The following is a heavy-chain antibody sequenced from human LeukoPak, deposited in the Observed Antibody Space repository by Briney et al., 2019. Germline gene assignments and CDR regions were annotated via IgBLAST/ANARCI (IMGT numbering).Heavy chain of an antibody. D-gene: IGHD5-24*01. V-gene: IGHV1-8*02. CDR1: GGTFSSYL. J-gene: IGHJ4*02. CDR2: MNPNSGDT. Sequence: ASVKVSCKASGGTFSSYLISWVRQAPGQGLECMGWMNPNSGDTGYAQNFQGRVTMTRDTSISTAYMELSSLRSEDTAVYYCARTPRNGYIEGYWGQGTLVTVSS. CDR3: ARTPRNGYIEGY.